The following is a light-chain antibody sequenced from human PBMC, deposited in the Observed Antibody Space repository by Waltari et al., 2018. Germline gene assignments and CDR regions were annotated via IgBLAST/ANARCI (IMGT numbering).Light chain of an antibody. CDR3: QQGYSVPYT. CDR1: QTIINY. Sequence: TCRASQTIINYLNCYQQKPGKAPKVLISAASTLQSGVPSRFSGSRSGTDFTLIITSLQPEDFATYYCQQGYSVPYTFGQGTKLEIK. V-gene: IGKV1-39*01. CDR2: AAS. J-gene: IGKJ2*01.